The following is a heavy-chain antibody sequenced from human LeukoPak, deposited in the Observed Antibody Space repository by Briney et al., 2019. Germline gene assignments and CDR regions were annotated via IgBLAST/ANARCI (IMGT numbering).Heavy chain of an antibody. D-gene: IGHD3-16*02. CDR2: IYHSGST. CDR3: ARALGVMITFVGVIVERSDYFDY. CDR1: GYSISSGYY. Sequence: SETLSLTCTVSGYSISSGYYWGWIRQPPGKGLQWIGSIYHSGSTYYNPSLKSRVTISVDTSKNQFSLKLSSVTAADTAVYYCARALGVMITFVGVIVERSDYFDYWGQGTLVTVSS. J-gene: IGHJ4*02. V-gene: IGHV4-38-2*02.